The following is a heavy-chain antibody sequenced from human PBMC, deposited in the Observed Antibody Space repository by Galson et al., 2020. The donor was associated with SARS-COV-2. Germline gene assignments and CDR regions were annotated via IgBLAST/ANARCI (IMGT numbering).Heavy chain of an antibody. CDR3: AKELESSSTRGTLNYYYGMDV. CDR2: ISLDGSNE. D-gene: IGHD6-6*01. Sequence: GGSLRLSCVASGFAFSNYGMHWVRQAPGKGLEWVAVISLDGSNELYAESVRGRFIISRDNSKNTLYLEMTTLRTEDRAVYYCAKELESSSTRGTLNYYYGMDVWGQGTTVTASS. J-gene: IGHJ6*02. CDR1: GFAFSNYG. V-gene: IGHV3-30*18.